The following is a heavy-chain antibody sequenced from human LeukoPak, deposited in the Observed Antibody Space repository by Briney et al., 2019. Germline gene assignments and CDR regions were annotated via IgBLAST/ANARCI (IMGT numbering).Heavy chain of an antibody. CDR1: GFTFSKYW. D-gene: IGHD6-6*01. J-gene: IGHJ4*02. CDR3: ARIGYSSSSFDY. Sequence: GGSLRLSCAASGFTFSKYWMSWVRQAPGRGLEWVANINQDGSVKYYVDSLKGRFTISRDNAKNSVYLQMNSLRAEDTAVYYCARIGYSSSSFDYWGQGTLVTVSS. V-gene: IGHV3-7*01. CDR2: INQDGSVK.